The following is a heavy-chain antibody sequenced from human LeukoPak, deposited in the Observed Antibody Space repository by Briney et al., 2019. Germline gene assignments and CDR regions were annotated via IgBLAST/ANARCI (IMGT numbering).Heavy chain of an antibody. CDR1: GFTFDDYA. V-gene: IGHV3-9*01. Sequence: GGSLRLSCAASGFTFDDYAMHWVRQAPGKGLEWVSGISWNSGSIGYADSVKGRFTISRNNAKNSLYLQMNSLRAGDTALYHCARRDGLDYWGQGTLVTVSS. CDR2: ISWNSGSI. CDR3: ARRDGLDY. J-gene: IGHJ4*02.